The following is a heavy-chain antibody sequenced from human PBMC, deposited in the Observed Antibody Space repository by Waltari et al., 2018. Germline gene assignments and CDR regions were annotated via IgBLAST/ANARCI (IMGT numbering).Heavy chain of an antibody. CDR2: ISASMNMA. V-gene: IGHV1-18*04. Sequence: QVQLVQSGAEVTKPGASVEVSCRTSGYTFNNFGVAWVRQAPGQGLEWMGWISASMNMAYTEQRFQGRLTMTARTSTSTAYMELKSLTSDDTATYFCARAPYRVLSISQYYFDAWGQGTLVTVSS. CDR3: ARAPYRVLSISQYYFDA. J-gene: IGHJ4*02. D-gene: IGHD2-21*01. CDR1: GYTFNNFG.